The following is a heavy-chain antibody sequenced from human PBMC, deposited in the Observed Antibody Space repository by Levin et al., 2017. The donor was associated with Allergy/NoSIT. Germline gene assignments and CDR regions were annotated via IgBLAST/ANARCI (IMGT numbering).Heavy chain of an antibody. CDR1: GGSFSGYY. D-gene: IGHD1-26*01. Sequence: SETLSLTCAVYGGSFSGYYWSWIRQPPGKGLEWIGEINHSGSTNYNPSLKSRVTISVDTSKNQFSLKLSSVTAADTAVYYCARGDHSGSLRNYWGQGTLVTVSS. CDR3: ARGDHSGSLRNY. J-gene: IGHJ4*02. CDR2: INHSGST. V-gene: IGHV4-34*01.